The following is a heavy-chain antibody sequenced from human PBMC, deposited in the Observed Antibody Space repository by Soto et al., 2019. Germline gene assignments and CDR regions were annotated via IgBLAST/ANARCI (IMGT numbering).Heavy chain of an antibody. CDR1: GYTFTSYD. D-gene: IGHD3-9*01. CDR3: AREGYFDWLPLDYYYYGMDV. J-gene: IGHJ6*02. CDR2: ISAYNGNT. Sequence: ASVKVSCKASGYTFTSYDISWVRQAPGQGLEWMGWISAYNGNTNYAQKLQGRVTMTTDTSTSTAYMELRSLRSDDTAVYYCAREGYFDWLPLDYYYYGMDVWGQGTTVTVSS. V-gene: IGHV1-18*01.